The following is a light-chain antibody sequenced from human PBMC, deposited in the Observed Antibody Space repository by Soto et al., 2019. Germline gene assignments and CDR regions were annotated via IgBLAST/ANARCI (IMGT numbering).Light chain of an antibody. CDR1: QSVSSSD. CDR3: QQYGSSRFT. CDR2: GAS. Sequence: EIVLTQSPGTLSLSPGERATLSCRARQSVSSSDLAWYQHKPGQAPRLLIYGASSRATGIPDTFSGSGSGTDSTLTIIRLEPDYFAVDYCQQYGSSRFTFGPGTKVDI. V-gene: IGKV3-20*01. J-gene: IGKJ3*01.